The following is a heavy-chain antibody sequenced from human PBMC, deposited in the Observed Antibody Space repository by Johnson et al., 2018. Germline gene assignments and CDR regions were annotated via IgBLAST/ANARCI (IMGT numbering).Heavy chain of an antibody. V-gene: IGHV4-4*02. D-gene: IGHD2-2*01. J-gene: IGHJ1*01. CDR2: IHQRGNT. CDR3: ARVSKDSGKNVSCYYVLFNL. CDR1: GDSINSYNW. Sequence: QVQLQESGPGLVKSSGTLSLTCAVSGDSINSYNWWSWVRQPPGKGLEWIGEIHQRGNTNYNLSLKSRVTISLDKSKKQFSLKLTSVTAADTAVYYCARVSKDSGKNVSCYYVLFNLWGQGTLVTVSS.